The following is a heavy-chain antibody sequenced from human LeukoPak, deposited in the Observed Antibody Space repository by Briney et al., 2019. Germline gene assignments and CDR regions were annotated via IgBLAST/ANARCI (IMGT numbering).Heavy chain of an antibody. CDR1: GFTFSSYS. D-gene: IGHD6-13*01. J-gene: IGHJ3*02. CDR2: ISSSSSTI. CDR3: ARGVDSSSWYVNASDI. Sequence: GRSLRLSCAASGFTFSSYSMNWVRQAPGKGLEWVSYISSSSSTIYYADSVKGRFTISRDNAKNSLYLQMNSLRAEDTAVYYCARGVDSSSWYVNASDIWGQGTMVTVSS. V-gene: IGHV3-48*01.